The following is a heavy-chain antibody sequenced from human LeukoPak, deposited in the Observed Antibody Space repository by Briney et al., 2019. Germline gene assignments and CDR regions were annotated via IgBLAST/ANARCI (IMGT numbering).Heavy chain of an antibody. CDR3: AELGITMIGGV. CDR1: GFTFSGST. Sequence: HTGGSLRLSCAASGFTFSGSTMNWVRQAPGKGLEWVSYISSSGSTIYYADSVKGRFTISRDNARNSLYLQMNSLRAEDTAVYYCAELGITMIGGVWGKGTTVTISS. V-gene: IGHV3-48*04. D-gene: IGHD3-10*02. CDR2: ISSSGSTI. J-gene: IGHJ6*04.